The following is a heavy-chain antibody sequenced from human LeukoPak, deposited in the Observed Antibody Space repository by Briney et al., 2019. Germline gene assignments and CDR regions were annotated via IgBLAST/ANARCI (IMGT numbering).Heavy chain of an antibody. CDR1: GFTFSSYS. CDR2: ISSSSSYI. J-gene: IGHJ4*02. D-gene: IGHD1-26*01. CDR3: AKSSGSYYQY. V-gene: IGHV3-21*01. Sequence: GGSLRLSCAASGFTFSSYSMNWVRQAPGKGLEWVSSISSSSSYIYYADSVKGRFTISRDNSKNTLYLQMNSLRAEDTAVYYCAKSSGSYYQYWGQGTLVTVSS.